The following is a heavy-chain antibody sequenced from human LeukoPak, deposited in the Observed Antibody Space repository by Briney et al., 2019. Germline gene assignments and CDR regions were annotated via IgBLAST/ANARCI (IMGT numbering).Heavy chain of an antibody. CDR2: INHSGST. D-gene: IGHD2-2*01. CDR3: ARGGGDCSSTSCYASDI. Sequence: SETLSLTCAVYGGSFSGYYWSWIRQPPGRGVEWIGEINHSGSTNYNPSLKSRVTVSVDTSKNQFSLKLSSVTAADTAVYYCARGGGDCSSTSCYASDIWGQGTMVTVSS. J-gene: IGHJ3*02. CDR1: GGSFSGYY. V-gene: IGHV4-34*01.